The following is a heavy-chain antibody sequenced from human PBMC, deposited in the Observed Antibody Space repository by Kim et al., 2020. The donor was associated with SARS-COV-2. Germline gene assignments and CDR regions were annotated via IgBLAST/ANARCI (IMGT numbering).Heavy chain of an antibody. CDR3: ARDLRRRGAWSFAS. Sequence: ASVKVSCKASGYSFTDFYIHWLRQAPGQGLEWMGRIDPNSGNTRYSQNFQERVTLTLDTSITTAYMELSGLRPDDTAVYSCARDLRRRGAWSFASWGQG. CDR2: IDPNSGNT. V-gene: IGHV1-2*06. D-gene: IGHD1-26*01. CDR1: GYSFTDFY. J-gene: IGHJ4*02.